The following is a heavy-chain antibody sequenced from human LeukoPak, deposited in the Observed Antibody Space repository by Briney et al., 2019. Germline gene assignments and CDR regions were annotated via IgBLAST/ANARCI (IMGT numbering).Heavy chain of an antibody. CDR2: IWYDGSNK. Sequence: GGSLRLSCAASGFTFSTYSMYWVRQAPGKGLEWVAVIWYDGSNKYYADSVKGRFTISRDNSKNTLYLQMNSLRAEDTAVYYCARGRGYSGYPGSVDYWGQGTLVTVSS. V-gene: IGHV3-33*01. D-gene: IGHD5-12*01. J-gene: IGHJ4*02. CDR3: ARGRGYSGYPGSVDY. CDR1: GFTFSTYS.